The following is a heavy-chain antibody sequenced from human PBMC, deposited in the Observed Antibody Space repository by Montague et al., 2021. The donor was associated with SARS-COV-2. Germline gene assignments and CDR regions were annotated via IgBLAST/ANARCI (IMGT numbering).Heavy chain of an antibody. J-gene: IGHJ4*02. D-gene: IGHD3-10*02. CDR3: ARTFDVVKHDN. CDR1: GGSLSGYY. CDR2: IDHTGTT. Sequence: SETLSLTCAVYGGSLSGYYWSWIRQFPGKGLEWIGEIDHTGTTKYNPSLESRVTMSIYTSKKQFSLNLNSMTAADTAVYYCARTFDVVKHDNWGQGTLVAVSS. V-gene: IGHV4-34*01.